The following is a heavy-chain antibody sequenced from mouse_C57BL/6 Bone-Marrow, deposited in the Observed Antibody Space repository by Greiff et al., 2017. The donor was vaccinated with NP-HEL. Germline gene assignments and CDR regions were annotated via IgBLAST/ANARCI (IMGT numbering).Heavy chain of an antibody. CDR1: GYTFTSYW. D-gene: IGHD2-4*01. V-gene: IGHV1-69*01. Sequence: QVQLQQPGAELVLPGASVKLSCKASGYTFTSYWMHWVKQRPGQGLEWIGEIDPSDSYTNYNQKFKGKSTLTVDKSSSTAYMQLSSLTSEDSAVDYCARQYYDYEDYWGQGTTLTVSS. CDR3: ARQYYDYEDY. J-gene: IGHJ2*01. CDR2: IDPSDSYT.